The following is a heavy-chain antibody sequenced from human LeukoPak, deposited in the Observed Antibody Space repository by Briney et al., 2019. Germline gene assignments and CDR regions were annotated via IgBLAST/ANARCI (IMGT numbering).Heavy chain of an antibody. V-gene: IGHV4-59*01. CDR1: GGSISSYY. J-gene: IGHJ5*02. CDR3: ARDEYNWFDP. Sequence: KTPETLSLTCTVSGGSISSYYWSWIRQPPGKGLEWIGYIYYSGSTNYNPSLKSRVTISVDTSKNQFSLKLSSVTAADTAVYYCARDEYNWFDPWGQGTLVTVSS. CDR2: IYYSGST.